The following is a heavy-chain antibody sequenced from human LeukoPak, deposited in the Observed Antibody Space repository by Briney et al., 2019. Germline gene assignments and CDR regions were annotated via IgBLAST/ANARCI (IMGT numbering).Heavy chain of an antibody. D-gene: IGHD6-13*01. CDR2: IYYSGST. J-gene: IGHJ4*02. CDR3: ARQQQLARYYFDY. V-gene: IGHV4-59*08. Sequence: SETLSLTCTVSGGSISSYYWSWIRQPPGKGLEWIGYIYYSGSTNYNPSLKSRVTISVDTSKNQFSLKLSSVTAADTAVYYCARQQQLARYYFDYWGQGTLVTVSS. CDR1: GGSISSYY.